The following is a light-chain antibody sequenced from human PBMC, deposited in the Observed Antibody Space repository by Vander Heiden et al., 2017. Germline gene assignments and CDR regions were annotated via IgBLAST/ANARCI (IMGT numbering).Light chain of an antibody. CDR2: AAS. CDR3: QQSDSTPQIT. Sequence: DIQMTQSPSSLSASVGDRVTITCRASQSISSYLNWYQQKPGKAPKLLIYAASSLQSGVPSRFSGSGSGTDFTLTISSLQPEDFATYYCQQSDSTPQITFGPGTKVXIK. J-gene: IGKJ3*01. V-gene: IGKV1-39*01. CDR1: QSISSY.